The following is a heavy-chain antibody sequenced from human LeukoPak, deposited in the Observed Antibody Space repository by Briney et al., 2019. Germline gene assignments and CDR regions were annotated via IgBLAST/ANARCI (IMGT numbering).Heavy chain of an antibody. J-gene: IGHJ4*02. CDR2: IKSKTDGGTT. D-gene: IGHD5-24*01. CDR3: TTDHSRDGYNFMGY. V-gene: IGHV3-15*01. CDR1: GFTFSSYS. Sequence: GGSLRLSCAASGFTFSSYSMNWVRQAPGKGLEWVGRIKSKTDGGTTDYAAPVKGRFTISRDDSKNTLYLQMNSLKTEDTAVYYCTTDHSRDGYNFMGYWGQGTLVTVSS.